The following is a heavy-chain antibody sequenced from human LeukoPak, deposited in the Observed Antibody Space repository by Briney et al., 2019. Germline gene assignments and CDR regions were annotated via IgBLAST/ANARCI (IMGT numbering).Heavy chain of an antibody. D-gene: IGHD2-2*01. CDR2: ISTSGSYI. CDR1: EFTFSGYS. CDR3: ARSLCSSTSCKPYYFDS. J-gene: IGHJ4*02. Sequence: TGGSLRLSCAASEFTFSGYSMYWVRQAPGKGLEWVSSISTSGSYIYYADSVKGRFTISRDNAKNSLYLQMNSLRAEDTAVYYCARSLCSSTSCKPYYFDSWGQGTLVTVSS. V-gene: IGHV3-21*01.